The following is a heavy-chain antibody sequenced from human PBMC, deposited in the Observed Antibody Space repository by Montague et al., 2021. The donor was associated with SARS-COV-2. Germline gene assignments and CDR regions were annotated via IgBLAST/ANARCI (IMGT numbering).Heavy chain of an antibody. J-gene: IGHJ4*02. CDR3: ARPVLGYSYGSDY. V-gene: IGHV3-7*01. D-gene: IGHD5-18*01. CDR2: IKQDGSEK. CDR1: GFTFTIYW. Sequence: YLSLSLAASGFTFTIYWMTWVRQAPGKGLEWVANIKQDGSEKYYLDSVKGRFTISRDNAKNSLYLQMNSLRAEDTAVYYCARPVLGYSYGSDYWGQGTLVTVSS.